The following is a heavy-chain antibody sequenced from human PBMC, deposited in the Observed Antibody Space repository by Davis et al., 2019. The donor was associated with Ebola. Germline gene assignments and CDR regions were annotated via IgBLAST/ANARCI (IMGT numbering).Heavy chain of an antibody. Sequence: ASVKVSCKASGYTFTSYDINWVRQATGQGLEWMGWMNPNSGNTGYAQKFQGRVTMTRNTSISTAYMELSSLRSEDPAVYYCARYPSDLYYYYYGMDVWGQGTTVTVSS. V-gene: IGHV1-8*01. CDR1: GYTFTSYD. CDR2: MNPNSGNT. J-gene: IGHJ6*02. CDR3: ARYPSDLYYYYYGMDV.